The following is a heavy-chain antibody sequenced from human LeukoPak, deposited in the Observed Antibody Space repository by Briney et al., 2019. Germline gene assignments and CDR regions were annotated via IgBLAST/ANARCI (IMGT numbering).Heavy chain of an antibody. J-gene: IGHJ3*02. CDR2: ISSSSSYI. V-gene: IGHV3-21*01. CDR3: ARDGYNGGAFDI. Sequence: PGGSLRLSCAASGFTFSSYSMNWVRQAPGKGLEWVSSISSSSSYIYYADSVKGRFTISRDNAKNSLYLQMNSLRAEDTAVYYCARDGYNGGAFDIWGQGTMVTVSS. D-gene: IGHD5-24*01. CDR1: GFTFSSYS.